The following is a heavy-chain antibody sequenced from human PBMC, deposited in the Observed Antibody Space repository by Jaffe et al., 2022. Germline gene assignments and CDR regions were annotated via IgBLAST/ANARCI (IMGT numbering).Heavy chain of an antibody. J-gene: IGHJ4*02. CDR2: IYANGGGI. D-gene: IGHD6-19*01. V-gene: IGHV3-64*01. CDR3: ARDSVVYGWSDFDR. Sequence: EIQLVESGGGLVQPGGSLRLSCAAYGFRFSEYAMHWVRQAPGKGLESVSGIYANGGGIYYGNSVKGRFTISRDNSNNMLYLQMGSLRPEDMAVYYCARDSVVYGWSDFDRWGQGTLVTVSS. CDR1: GFRFSEYA.